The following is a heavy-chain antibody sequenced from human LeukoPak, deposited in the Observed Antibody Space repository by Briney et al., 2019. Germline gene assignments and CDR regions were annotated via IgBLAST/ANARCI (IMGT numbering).Heavy chain of an antibody. CDR1: GYSFTSYW. D-gene: IGHD3-22*01. Sequence: PGESLKISCKGSGYSFTSYWIGWVRQMPGKGLEWMGIIYPGDPDTRYSPSFQGQVTISADKSISTAYLQWSSLKASDTAVYYCARRGDYDTSRGAFDIWGQGTMVTVSS. CDR2: IYPGDPDT. CDR3: ARRGDYDTSRGAFDI. V-gene: IGHV5-51*01. J-gene: IGHJ3*02.